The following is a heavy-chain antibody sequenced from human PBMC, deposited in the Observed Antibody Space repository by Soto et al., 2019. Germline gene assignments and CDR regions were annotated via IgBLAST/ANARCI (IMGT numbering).Heavy chain of an antibody. CDR2: ISAYNGNT. V-gene: IGHV1-18*01. D-gene: IGHD5-18*01. Sequence: GASVKVSCKASGYTFTSYGSSWVRQAPGQGLEWMGWISAYNGNTNYAQKLQGRVTMTTDTSTSTAYMELRSLRSDDTAVYYCAIAERGYSYGFSFHYWGQGTLVTVSS. CDR1: GYTFTSYG. CDR3: AIAERGYSYGFSFHY. J-gene: IGHJ4*02.